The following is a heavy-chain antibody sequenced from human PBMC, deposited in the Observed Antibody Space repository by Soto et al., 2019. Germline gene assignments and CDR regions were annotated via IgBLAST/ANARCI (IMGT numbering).Heavy chain of an antibody. J-gene: IGHJ3*02. CDR1: GFTFSSYS. CDR2: ISSSSNYI. V-gene: IGHV3-21*01. Sequence: PGGSLRLSCAASGFTFSSYSMNWVRQAPGKGLEWVSSISSSSNYIYYADSVKGRFTVSRDNAKNSLYLQMNSLRAEDTALYYCAREPIAVATSDAFDIWGQGTMVTVSS. D-gene: IGHD6-19*01. CDR3: AREPIAVATSDAFDI.